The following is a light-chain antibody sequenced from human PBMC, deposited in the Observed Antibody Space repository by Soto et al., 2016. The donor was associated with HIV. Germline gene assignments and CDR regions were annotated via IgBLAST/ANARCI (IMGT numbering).Light chain of an antibody. J-gene: IGKJ2*01. V-gene: IGKV1-6*01. CDR1: QGIRND. CDR3: PQDYNYPYT. Sequence: AIQMTQSPSSLSASVGDRVTITCRASQGIRNDLGWYQQKPGKAPKLLIYAASSLQSGVPSRFSGSGSGTDFTLTINSLQPEDFATYYCPQDYNYPYTFGQGTKLEI. CDR2: AAS.